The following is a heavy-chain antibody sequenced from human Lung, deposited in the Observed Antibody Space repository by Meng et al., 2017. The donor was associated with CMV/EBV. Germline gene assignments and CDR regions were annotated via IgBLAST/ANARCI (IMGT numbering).Heavy chain of an antibody. D-gene: IGHD1-1*01. Sequence: GGSLRLSCAGSGFTISNAKISWVRQAPGKGLEWVARIKPTTEHETIDYAAPVEGRFTISRDDSRNTVYLQMNSLKSEDTAVYFCTTVNWNYYDYWGQGTVVTVSS. CDR2: IKPTTEHETI. CDR1: GFTISNAK. V-gene: IGHV3-15*01. CDR3: TTVNWNYYDY. J-gene: IGHJ4*02.